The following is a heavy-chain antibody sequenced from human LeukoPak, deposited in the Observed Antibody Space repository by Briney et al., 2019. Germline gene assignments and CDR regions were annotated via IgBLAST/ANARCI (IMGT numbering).Heavy chain of an antibody. CDR2: IKQDGSEK. CDR3: ASGLVIDY. V-gene: IGHV3-7*01. CDR1: GFTFSSYW. Sequence: GGSLRLSCAASGFTFSSYWKSWVRQAPGKGLEWVANIKQDGSEKYYVDSVKGRFTISRDNAKNSLYLQMNSLRAEDTAVYYCASGLVIDYWGQGTLVTVSS. D-gene: IGHD3/OR15-3a*01. J-gene: IGHJ4*02.